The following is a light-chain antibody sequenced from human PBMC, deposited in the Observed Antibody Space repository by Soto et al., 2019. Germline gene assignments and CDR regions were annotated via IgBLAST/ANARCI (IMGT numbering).Light chain of an antibody. CDR2: EVT. V-gene: IGLV2-8*01. CDR3: SSYAGNTRYV. J-gene: IGLJ1*01. CDR1: TSDVGGYNY. Sequence: QSALTQPPSASGSPGQSVTISCTGTTSDVGGYNYVSWYQQRPGTVSKLMIYEVTKRPSGVPDRFSGSKSGNTASLTVSGLQPEDEADYYCSSYAGNTRYVFRTGTKVTVL.